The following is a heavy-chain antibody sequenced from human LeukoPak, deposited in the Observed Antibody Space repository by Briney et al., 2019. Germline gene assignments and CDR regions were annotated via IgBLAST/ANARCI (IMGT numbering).Heavy chain of an antibody. CDR3: AGDYYDFWSGYPGY. CDR2: ISGRDGRT. V-gene: IGHV3-23*01. CDR1: GLTFYTYA. D-gene: IGHD3-3*01. Sequence: GGSLRLSCSVSGLTFYTYAMSWVRQAPGKGLEWVSAISGRDGRTYCTDSVKGRFTISRDNAKNSLYLQMNSLRAEDTAVYYCAGDYYDFWSGYPGYWGQGTLVTVSS. J-gene: IGHJ4*02.